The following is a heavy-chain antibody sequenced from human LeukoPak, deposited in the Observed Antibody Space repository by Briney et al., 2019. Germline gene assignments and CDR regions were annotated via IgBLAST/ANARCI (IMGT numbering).Heavy chain of an antibody. CDR1: GYSFTTFW. CDR3: ARHAHSYYYDSSGSADY. CDR2: IYPGDSDT. D-gene: IGHD3-22*01. V-gene: IGHV5-51*01. J-gene: IGHJ4*02. Sequence: GAPLKISCKGSGYSFTTFWIGWVGQMPGKGLGWMGIIYPGDSDTRYSPSFQGQVTISADKSISTAYLQWSSLKASDTAMYYCARHAHSYYYDSSGSADYWGQGTLVTVSS.